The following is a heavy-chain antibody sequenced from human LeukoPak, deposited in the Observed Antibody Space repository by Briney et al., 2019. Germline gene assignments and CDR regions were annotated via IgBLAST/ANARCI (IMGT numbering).Heavy chain of an antibody. J-gene: IGHJ4*02. V-gene: IGHV1-46*01. CDR3: ARDHGSGPFDY. D-gene: IGHD3-10*01. Sequence: ASVKVSCKTSGYTFTSYYMHWVRQAPGQGLEWMGIINPSGGSTSYAQKFQGRVTMTRDTSTSTVYMELSSLRSEDTAVYYCARDHGSGPFDYWGQGTLVTVSS. CDR2: INPSGGST. CDR1: GYTFTSYY.